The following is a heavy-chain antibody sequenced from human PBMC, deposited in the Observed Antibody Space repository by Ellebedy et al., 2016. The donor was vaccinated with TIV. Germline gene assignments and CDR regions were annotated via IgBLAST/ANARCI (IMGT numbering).Heavy chain of an antibody. V-gene: IGHV3-7*01. CDR3: SRHTDYPLDY. D-gene: IGHD4-11*01. CDR2: IKQDGSEK. J-gene: IGHJ4*02. CDR1: GVTFSSYW. Sequence: GESLKISCAASGVTFSSYWMSWVRQAPGKGLEWVANIKQDGSEKYYVDSVKGRFTISRDNAKNSLYLQMNSLRAEDTAVYYCSRHTDYPLDYWGQGALVTVSS.